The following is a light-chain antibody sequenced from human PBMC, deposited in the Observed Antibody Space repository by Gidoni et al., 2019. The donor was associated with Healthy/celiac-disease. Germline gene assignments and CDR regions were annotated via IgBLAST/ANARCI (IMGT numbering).Light chain of an antibody. CDR3: QQSYSTPPS. CDR1: QSISSY. J-gene: IGKJ2*03. CDR2: AAS. V-gene: IGKV1-39*01. Sequence: DIQMTQSPSSLSASVGDRVTITCRASQSISSYLNWYQQKPGKAPQLLIYAASSLQSGVPSRFSCSGSETDFTLTISSLQPEDFATYYCQQSYSTPPSFGQGTKLEI.